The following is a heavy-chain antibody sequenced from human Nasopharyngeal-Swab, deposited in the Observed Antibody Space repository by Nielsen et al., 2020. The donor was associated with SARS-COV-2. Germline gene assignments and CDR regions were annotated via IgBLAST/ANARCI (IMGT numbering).Heavy chain of an antibody. V-gene: IGHV4-31*02. Sequence: PGKGLEWIGYIYYSGSTYYNPSLKSRVTTSVDTSKNQFSLKLSFVTAADTAVYYCARVTMIVVVIGAFDIWGQGTMVTVSS. CDR2: IYYSGST. CDR3: ARVTMIVVVIGAFDI. J-gene: IGHJ3*02. D-gene: IGHD3-22*01.